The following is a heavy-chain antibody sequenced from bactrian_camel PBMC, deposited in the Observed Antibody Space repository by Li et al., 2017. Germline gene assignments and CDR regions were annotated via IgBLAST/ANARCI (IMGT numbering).Heavy chain of an antibody. J-gene: IGHJ6*01. CDR1: NYARSGSC. Sequence: HVQLVESGGGTVQAGGSLRLSCAASNYARSGSCVAWFRQAPGTEREFVAFIGTDGATGYADSVQGRFTMSKNNDETILYLTYLHMNSLKPEDTAMYYCAVCGSKASIAMAEAFLEADFAYWGQGTQVTVS. CDR2: IGTDGAT. V-gene: IGHV3S57*01. D-gene: IGHD4*01. CDR3: AVCGSKASIAMAEAFLEADFAY.